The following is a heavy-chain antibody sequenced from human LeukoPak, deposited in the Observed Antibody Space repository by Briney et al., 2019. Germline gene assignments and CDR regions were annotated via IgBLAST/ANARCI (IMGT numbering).Heavy chain of an antibody. CDR3: AREQSGVDVSFFDS. D-gene: IGHD3-10*01. CDR1: GFAFRTFS. V-gene: IGHV3-30-3*01. J-gene: IGHJ4*02. CDR2: ISSDGTHE. Sequence: PGGSLRLPCSASGFAFRTFSIHWVRQTPGKGLEWVAVISSDGTHEYYVDSVKRRFTISRDNSKNTVYLEMKSLRPEDTAVYYCAREQSGVDVSFFDSWGQGTLVTVSS.